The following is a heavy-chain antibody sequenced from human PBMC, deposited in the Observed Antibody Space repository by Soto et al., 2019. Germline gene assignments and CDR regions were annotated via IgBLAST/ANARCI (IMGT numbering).Heavy chain of an antibody. CDR1: GFTFSSYG. D-gene: IGHD3-3*01. V-gene: IGHV3-30*18. CDR2: ISYDGSNK. CDR3: AKPGGHRSGYFDS. Sequence: HPGGSLRLSCAASGFTFSSYGMHWVRQAPGKGLEWVAVISYDGSNKYYADSVKGRFTISRDNSKNTLYLQMNSLRAEDTAVYYCAKPGGHRSGYFDSWGQGPLVTVSS. J-gene: IGHJ4*02.